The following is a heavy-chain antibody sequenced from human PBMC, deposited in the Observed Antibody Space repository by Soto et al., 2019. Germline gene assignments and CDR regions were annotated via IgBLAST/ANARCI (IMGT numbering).Heavy chain of an antibody. CDR2: ISYDGSNK. V-gene: IGHV3-30*03. J-gene: IGHJ6*02. CDR3: AAFHENYYYYGMDV. CDR1: GVTFSSYG. Sequence: GGSLRLSCAASGVTFSSYGMHWVRQAPGKGLEWVAVISYDGSNKYYADSVKGRFTISRDNSKNTLYLQMNSLRAEDTAVYYCAAFHENYYYYGMDVWGQGTTVTVSS.